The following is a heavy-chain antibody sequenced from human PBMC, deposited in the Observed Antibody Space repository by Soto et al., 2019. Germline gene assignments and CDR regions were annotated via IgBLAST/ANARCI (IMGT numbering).Heavy chain of an antibody. D-gene: IGHD2-21*01. CDR1: GYSFTSYW. CDR3: ARQHMDYYYGMDV. V-gene: IGHV5-51*01. J-gene: IGHJ6*02. Sequence: GESLKISCKGSGYSFTSYWIGWVRQMPGKGLEWMGIIYPGDSDTRYGPSFQGQVTISADKSISTAYLQWSSLKASDTAMYYCARQHMDYYYGMDVWGQGTKVTVSS. CDR2: IYPGDSDT.